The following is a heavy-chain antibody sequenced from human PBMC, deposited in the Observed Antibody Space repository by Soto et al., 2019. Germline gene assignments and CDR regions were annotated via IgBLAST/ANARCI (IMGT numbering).Heavy chain of an antibody. Sequence: EVQMLESGGGLVKPGGSLRLSCSVSGFSFSNYAMTWVRQAPGKGLEWVSSISGGGGGTHYADSMKGRVTISRDNSKNNLNLEMKRLRADDTAVYYCAKGSQYDILTAQHAFESWGKGTLVTVSS. CDR2: ISGGGGGT. CDR3: AKGSQYDILTAQHAFES. J-gene: IGHJ4*02. V-gene: IGHV3-23*01. CDR1: GFSFSNYA. D-gene: IGHD3-9*01.